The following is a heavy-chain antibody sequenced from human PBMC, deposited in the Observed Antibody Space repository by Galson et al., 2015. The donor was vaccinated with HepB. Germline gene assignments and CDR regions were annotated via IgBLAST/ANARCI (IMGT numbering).Heavy chain of an antibody. D-gene: IGHD4-17*01. V-gene: IGHV2-5*01. J-gene: IGHJ4*02. Sequence: PALVKPTQTLTLTCTFSGFSLSTSGVGVGWIRQPPGKALEWLALIYWNDDKRYSPSLKSRLTITKDTSKNQVVLTMTNMDPVDTATYYCAHSSTAMTLFPEYYFDYWGQGSLVTVSS. CDR2: IYWNDDK. CDR3: AHSSTAMTLFPEYYFDY. CDR1: GFSLSTSGVG.